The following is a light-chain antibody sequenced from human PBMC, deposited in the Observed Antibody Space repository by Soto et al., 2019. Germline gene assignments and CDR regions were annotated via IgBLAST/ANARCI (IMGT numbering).Light chain of an antibody. J-gene: IGKJ1*01. Sequence: EIVLTQSPGTLSLSPGDRSTLSCISSQTVSNNYLAWCQQKPGQAPRVIMYGASRRATGIPDRFSGGGSGTDFTLTISRLEPEDFAVYFCQQYAGPPTTFGQGTKVDIK. CDR1: QTVSNNY. V-gene: IGKV3-20*01. CDR3: QQYAGPPTT. CDR2: GAS.